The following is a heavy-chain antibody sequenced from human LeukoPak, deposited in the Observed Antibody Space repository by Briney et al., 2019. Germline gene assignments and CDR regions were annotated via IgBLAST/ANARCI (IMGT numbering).Heavy chain of an antibody. Sequence: GGSLRLSCAASGFTVSSNYMSWVRQAPGKRLEWVSVIYSGGSTYYADSVKGRFTISRDNSKNALYLQMNSLRAEDTAVYYCARDRMYYYGSSGYGDWGQGTLVTVSS. D-gene: IGHD3-22*01. J-gene: IGHJ4*02. V-gene: IGHV3-53*01. CDR2: IYSGGST. CDR3: ARDRMYYYGSSGYGD. CDR1: GFTVSSNY.